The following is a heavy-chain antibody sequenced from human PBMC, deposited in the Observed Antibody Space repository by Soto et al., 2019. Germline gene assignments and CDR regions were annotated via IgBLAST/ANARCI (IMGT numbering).Heavy chain of an antibody. V-gene: IGHV5-51*01. CDR2: IYPGDSDT. CDR3: ARRGYCSGTTCYKWFDP. CDR1: GYSFSTYW. Sequence: PGESLKISCKGSGYSFSTYWIAWVRQMPGKGLEWMGIIYPGDSDTRYSPSFQGQVTISADKSISTAYLQWSSPKASDTAMYYCARRGYCSGTTCYKWFDPWGQGTLVTVSS. J-gene: IGHJ5*02. D-gene: IGHD2-2*02.